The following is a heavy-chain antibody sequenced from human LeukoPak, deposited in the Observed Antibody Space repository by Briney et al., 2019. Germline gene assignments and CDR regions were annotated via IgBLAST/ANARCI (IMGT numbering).Heavy chain of an antibody. Sequence: SETLSLTCTVSGGSISSGSYYWSWIRQPAGKGLEWIGRIYTSGSTNYNPSLKSRVTISVDTSMNQFSLKLTSVTAADTAVYYCARVLAVAGTKTFDYWGQGTLVTVSS. J-gene: IGHJ4*02. CDR2: IYTSGST. CDR1: GGSISSGSYY. D-gene: IGHD6-19*01. V-gene: IGHV4-61*02. CDR3: ARVLAVAGTKTFDY.